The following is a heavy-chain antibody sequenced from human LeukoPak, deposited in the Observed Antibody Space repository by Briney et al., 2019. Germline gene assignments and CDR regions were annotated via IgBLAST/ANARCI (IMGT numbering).Heavy chain of an antibody. V-gene: IGHV4-34*01. CDR2: INHSGST. CDR1: GGSFSGYY. J-gene: IGHJ4*02. D-gene: IGHD3-22*01. CDR3: ARMYYYDSSGYYPPYYYFDY. Sequence: SETLSLTCAVYGGSFSGYYWSWIRQPPGKGLEWIGEINHSGSTNYNPSLKSRVTISVDTSKNQFSLKLSSVTAADTAVYYRARMYYYDSSGYYPPYYYFDYWGQGTLVTVSS.